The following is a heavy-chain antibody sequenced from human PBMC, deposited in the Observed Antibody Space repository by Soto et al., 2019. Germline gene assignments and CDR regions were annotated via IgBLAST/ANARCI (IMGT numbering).Heavy chain of an antibody. CDR2: MSANNGNT. Sequence: ASVKVSCKASGYTFTSYDINWVRQATGQGLEWMGWMSANNGNTNYAQKLQGRVTMTTDTSTSTAYMELRSLRSDDTAVYYCARDGSGWLEANDYWGQGTLVTVSS. J-gene: IGHJ4*02. D-gene: IGHD6-19*01. CDR1: GYTFTSYD. V-gene: IGHV1-18*01. CDR3: ARDGSGWLEANDY.